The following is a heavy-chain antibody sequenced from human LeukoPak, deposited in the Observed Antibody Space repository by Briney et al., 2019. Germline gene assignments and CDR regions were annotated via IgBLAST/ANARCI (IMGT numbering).Heavy chain of an antibody. V-gene: IGHV3-7*01. J-gene: IGHJ4*02. CDR2: INQGGNLK. CDR1: GFRFRDFC. Sequence: GGSLRLSCAASGFRFRDFCMTWVRQAPGKGLGWVANINQGGNLKYYVDSVKGRFTISRDDAESSLYVQMNNLKDEDTAVYYCARFGYSGWNLENWGQGTLVTVSS. CDR3: ARFGYSGWNLEN. D-gene: IGHD5-12*01.